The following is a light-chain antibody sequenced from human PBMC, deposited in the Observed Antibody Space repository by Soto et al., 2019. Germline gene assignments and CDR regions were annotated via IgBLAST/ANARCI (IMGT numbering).Light chain of an antibody. CDR1: QSVNNN. J-gene: IGKJ3*01. V-gene: IGKV3-15*01. Sequence: EIVMTQSPVTLSVSPGERATLSCTASQSVNNNVAWYQQKPGHTPRLLIYSASIGATGTPARFSGSGSGSDFTLTISSLQSEDFAVYYCQQYNKWRLTFGPGTKVDIK. CDR2: SAS. CDR3: QQYNKWRLT.